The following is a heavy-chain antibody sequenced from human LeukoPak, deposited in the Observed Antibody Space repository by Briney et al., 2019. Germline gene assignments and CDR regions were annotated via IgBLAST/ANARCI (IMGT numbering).Heavy chain of an antibody. J-gene: IGHJ4*02. Sequence: SETLSLTCTVSGGSISSGDYYWSWIRQPPGRGLEWIGCSYYSGSTYYNPSLKSRVTISLDTYKNQFSLKLSSVTAAETAVYYCARVSAMVRGKIDYWGQGTLVTVSS. CDR2: SYYSGST. V-gene: IGHV4-30-4*08. CDR1: GGSISSGDYY. CDR3: ARVSAMVRGKIDY. D-gene: IGHD3-10*01.